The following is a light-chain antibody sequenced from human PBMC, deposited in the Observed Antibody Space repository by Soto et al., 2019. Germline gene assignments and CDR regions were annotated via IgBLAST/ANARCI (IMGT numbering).Light chain of an antibody. V-gene: IGKV3-11*01. J-gene: IGKJ1*01. CDR3: QQRNSWPRT. CDR1: QSISSD. Sequence: EIVLTQSPATLSLSPGERATVSCRASQSISSDLAWYQQKPGQAPRLLIYDASNSATGIPARFSGSGSGTGFTLTISSLEPEDFAVYYCQQRNSWPRTFGQGTKVEVK. CDR2: DAS.